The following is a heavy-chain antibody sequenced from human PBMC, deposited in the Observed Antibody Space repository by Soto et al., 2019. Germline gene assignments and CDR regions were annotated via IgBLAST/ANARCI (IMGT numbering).Heavy chain of an antibody. CDR1: GGSISSVGYY. J-gene: IGHJ5*02. D-gene: IGHD2-2*01. CDR3: AREVFVVVPALMGSWFDX. Sequence: SDTLSLTFTVSGGSISSVGYYWSWIRQHPGKGLELIGYIYYSGSTYYNPSLKSRVTISVDTSKNQFSLKLSSVTAADTAVYYCAREVFVVVPALMGSWFDXWGQVTLFTVSX. CDR2: IYYSGST. V-gene: IGHV4-31*03.